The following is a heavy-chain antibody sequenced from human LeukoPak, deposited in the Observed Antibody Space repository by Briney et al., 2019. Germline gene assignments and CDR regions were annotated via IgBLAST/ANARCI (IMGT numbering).Heavy chain of an antibody. V-gene: IGHV5-51*01. CDR1: GYSFTSYW. CDR2: IYPDDSDT. Sequence: GESLKISCKGSGYSFTSYWIGWVRQMPGKGLEWMGIIYPDDSDTRYSPSFQGRVTMSADKSISAAYLQWSSLKASDTAIYYCARQPNXXYXDYWGQXXXVXXSS. CDR3: ARQPNXXYXDY. J-gene: IGHJ4*02.